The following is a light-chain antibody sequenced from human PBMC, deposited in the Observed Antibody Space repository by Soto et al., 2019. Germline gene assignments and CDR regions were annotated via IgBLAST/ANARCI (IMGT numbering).Light chain of an antibody. CDR2: KAS. Sequence: DIQMTQTPSSLSASVGDRVSVTCRASQSIGSWLAWYQQKPGKAPKLLIYKASTLKSGVPSRFSGSASGTEFTLTISSLQPDDFATYYCQQYDNYPLTFGGGTKVDIK. V-gene: IGKV1-5*03. CDR1: QSIGSW. J-gene: IGKJ4*01. CDR3: QQYDNYPLT.